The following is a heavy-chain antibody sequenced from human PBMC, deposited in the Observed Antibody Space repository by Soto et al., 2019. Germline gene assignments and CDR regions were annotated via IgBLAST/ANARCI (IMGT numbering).Heavy chain of an antibody. V-gene: IGHV1-18*01. CDR2: ISAYNGNT. CDR3: ARVERWLQFGYFDY. Sequence: ASVKGSCKASGYTFTSYGISWVRQAPGQGLEWMGWISAYNGNTNYAQKLQGRVTMTTDTSTSTAYMELRSLRSDDTAVYYCARVERWLQFGYFDYWGQGTLVTVSS. D-gene: IGHD5-12*01. CDR1: GYTFTSYG. J-gene: IGHJ4*02.